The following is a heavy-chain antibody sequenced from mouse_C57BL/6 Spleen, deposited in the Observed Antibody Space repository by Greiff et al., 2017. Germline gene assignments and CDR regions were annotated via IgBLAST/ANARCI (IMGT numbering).Heavy chain of an antibody. CDR2: INYDGSST. J-gene: IGHJ2*01. V-gene: IGHV5-16*01. CDR1: GFTFSDYY. Sequence: EVQLVESEGGLVQPGSSMKLSCTASGFTFSDYYMAWVRQVPEKGLEWVANINYDGSSTYYLDSLKSRFIISRDNAKNILYLQMSSLKSDDTATYYCARESFGGGYFDYWGQGTTLTVSS. CDR3: ARESFGGGYFDY.